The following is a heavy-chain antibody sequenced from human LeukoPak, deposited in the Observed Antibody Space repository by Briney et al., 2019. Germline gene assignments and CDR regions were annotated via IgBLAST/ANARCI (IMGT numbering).Heavy chain of an antibody. CDR3: AKNAPQGPYYYDSSSYYSGIDY. CDR1: GFTFSSYA. V-gene: IGHV3-23*01. CDR2: ISGSGGST. Sequence: GGSLRLSCAASGFTFSSYAMSWVRQAPGKGLEWVSAISGSGGSTYYADSVKGRFTISRDNSKNTLYLQMNSLRAEDTAVYYCAKNAPQGPYYYDSSSYYSGIDYWGQGTLVTVSS. J-gene: IGHJ4*02. D-gene: IGHD3-22*01.